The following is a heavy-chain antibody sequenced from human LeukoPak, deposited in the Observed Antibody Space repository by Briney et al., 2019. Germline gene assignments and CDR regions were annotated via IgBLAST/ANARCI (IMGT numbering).Heavy chain of an antibody. CDR3: AKDGDVYYDFWSGYLDY. CDR2: IRYDGSNK. CDR1: GFTFSSYS. Sequence: GGSLRLSCAASGFTFSSYSMHWFRQAPGKGLEWVAFIRYDGSNKYYADSVKGRFTISRDNSKNTLYLQMNSLRAEDTAVYYCAKDGDVYYDFWSGYLDYWGQGTLVTVSS. V-gene: IGHV3-30*02. J-gene: IGHJ4*02. D-gene: IGHD3-3*01.